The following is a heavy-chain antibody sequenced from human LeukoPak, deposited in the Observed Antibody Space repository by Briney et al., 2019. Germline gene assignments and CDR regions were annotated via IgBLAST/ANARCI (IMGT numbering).Heavy chain of an antibody. J-gene: IGHJ4*02. CDR3: ARAPYYYGSGSYYNVGFDY. Sequence: SETLSLTCTVSGGSISSSSYYWGWIRQPPGKGLEWIGSIYYSGSTYYNPSLKSRVTISIDTSNNQFYLKLSSLTAADTAVYYCARAPYYYGSGSYYNVGFDYWGQGTLVTVSS. CDR2: IYYSGST. D-gene: IGHD3-10*01. V-gene: IGHV4-39*01. CDR1: GGSISSSSYY.